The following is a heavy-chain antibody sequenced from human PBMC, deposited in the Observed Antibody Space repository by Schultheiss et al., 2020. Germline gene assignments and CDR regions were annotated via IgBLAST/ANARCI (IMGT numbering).Heavy chain of an antibody. CDR3: ASTQYYYDSSGVLQH. J-gene: IGHJ1*01. D-gene: IGHD3-22*01. Sequence: SQTLSLTCAISGDSVSSNSAAWNWIRQSPSRGLEWLGRTYYRSKWYNDYAVSVKSRITINPDTSKNQFSLQLNSVTPEDTAVYYCASTQYYYDSSGVLQHWGQGTLVTGSS. CDR2: TYYRSKWYN. V-gene: IGHV6-1*01. CDR1: GDSVSSNSAA.